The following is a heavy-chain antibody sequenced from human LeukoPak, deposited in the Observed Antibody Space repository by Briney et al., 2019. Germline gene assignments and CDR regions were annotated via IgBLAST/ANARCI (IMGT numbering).Heavy chain of an antibody. V-gene: IGHV3-23*01. Sequence: PGGSLRLSCAASGFTVSSNYMSWVRQAPGKGLEWVSAISGSGGSTYYADSVKGRFTISRDNSKNTLYLQMNSLRAEDTAVYYCARYSSSAYFDYWGQGTLVTVSS. D-gene: IGHD6-6*01. CDR1: GFTVSSNY. J-gene: IGHJ4*02. CDR2: ISGSGGST. CDR3: ARYSSSAYFDY.